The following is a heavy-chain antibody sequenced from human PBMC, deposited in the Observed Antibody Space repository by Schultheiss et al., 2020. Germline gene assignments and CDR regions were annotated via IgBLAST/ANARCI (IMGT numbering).Heavy chain of an antibody. J-gene: IGHJ4*02. CDR3: ARSWRGYSYGGNGNFDY. D-gene: IGHD5-18*01. V-gene: IGHV3-21*01. CDR1: GFTFSSYS. Sequence: GGSLRLSCAASGFTFSSYSMNWVRQAPGKGLEWVSSISSSSSYIYYADSVKGRFTISRDNAKNSLYLQMNSLRAEDTAVYYCARSWRGYSYGGNGNFDYWGQGTLVTVSS. CDR2: ISSSSSYI.